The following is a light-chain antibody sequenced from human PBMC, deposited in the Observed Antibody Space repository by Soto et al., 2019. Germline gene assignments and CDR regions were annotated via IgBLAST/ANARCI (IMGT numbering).Light chain of an antibody. CDR3: CSYAGINTLV. Sequence: QSALTQPPSASGSPGQSVTISCTGTSSDVGGHNYVSWYQQRPGKAPKLIIYEVTQRPSGVSDRFPGSKSGNTATLTISGRQAEDADDYHRCSYAGINTLVFGGGTKLTVL. V-gene: IGLV2-8*01. J-gene: IGLJ2*01. CDR2: EVT. CDR1: SSDVGGHNY.